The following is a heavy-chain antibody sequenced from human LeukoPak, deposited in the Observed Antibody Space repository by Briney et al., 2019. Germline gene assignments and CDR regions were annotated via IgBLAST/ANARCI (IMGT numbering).Heavy chain of an antibody. CDR3: ATGGYCSGGSCYGEGYYFDY. D-gene: IGHD2-15*01. Sequence: ASVKVSCKVSGYTLTELSMHWVRQAPGKGLEWMGGFDPEDGETIYAQKFQGRVTMTEDTSTDTAYMELSSLRSEDTAVYYCATGGYCSGGSCYGEGYYFDYWGQGTLVTVSS. CDR1: GYTLTELS. CDR2: FDPEDGET. V-gene: IGHV1-24*01. J-gene: IGHJ4*02.